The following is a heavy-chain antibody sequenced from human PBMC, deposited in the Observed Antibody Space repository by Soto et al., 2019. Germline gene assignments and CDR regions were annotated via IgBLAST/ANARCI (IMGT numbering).Heavy chain of an antibody. V-gene: IGHV3-33*01. CDR2: IWYDGSNK. J-gene: IGHJ6*03. Sequence: QVQLVESGGGVVQPGRSLRLSCAASGFTFSSYGMHWVRQAPGKGLEWVAVIWYDGSNKYYADSVKGRFTISRDNSKNTLYLQMNSLRAEDTAVYYCARDSPWGTGTAGYYDYMDVWGKGTTVTVSS. D-gene: IGHD1-1*01. CDR3: ARDSPWGTGTAGYYDYMDV. CDR1: GFTFSSYG.